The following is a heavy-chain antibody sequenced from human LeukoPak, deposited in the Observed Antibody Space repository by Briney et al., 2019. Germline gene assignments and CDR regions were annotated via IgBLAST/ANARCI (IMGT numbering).Heavy chain of an antibody. CDR1: GFTFSNYA. V-gene: IGHV4-34*01. Sequence: GSLRLSCAASGFTFSNYAMSWVRQPPGKGLEWIGEINHSGSTNYNPSLKSRVTISVDTSKNQFSLKLSPVTAADTAVYYCARVRGSGSYYYYYGMDVWGQGTTVTVSS. D-gene: IGHD1-26*01. CDR3: ARVRGSGSYYYYYGMDV. CDR2: INHSGST. J-gene: IGHJ6*02.